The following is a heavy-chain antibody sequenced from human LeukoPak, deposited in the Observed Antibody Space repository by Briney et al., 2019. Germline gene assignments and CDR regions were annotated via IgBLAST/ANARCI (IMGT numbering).Heavy chain of an antibody. V-gene: IGHV4-59*08. Sequence: SETLSLTCTVSGGSISSYYWSWIRQPPGKGLEWIAYIDYSGNTNYNPFLKSRVTISIDTSKNQFSLKLSSVTAADTAVYYCARHGNWDSRQYYFDHWGQGTLVTVSS. J-gene: IGHJ4*02. CDR3: ARHGNWDSRQYYFDH. CDR1: GGSISSYY. CDR2: IDYSGNT. D-gene: IGHD1-7*01.